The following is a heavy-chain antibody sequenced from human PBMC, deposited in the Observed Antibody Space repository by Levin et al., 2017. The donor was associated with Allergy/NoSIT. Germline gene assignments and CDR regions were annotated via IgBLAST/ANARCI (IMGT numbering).Heavy chain of an antibody. Sequence: GESLKISCAASGFTFSSYGMHWVRQAPGKGLEWVAVISYDGSNKYYADSVKGRFTISRDNSKNTLYLQMNSLRAEDTAVYYCAKDPRYYDFWSGYPPSYYYYYMDVWGNGTTVTVSS. CDR1: GFTFSSYG. J-gene: IGHJ6*03. CDR2: ISYDGSNK. CDR3: AKDPRYYDFWSGYPPSYYYYYMDV. D-gene: IGHD3-3*01. V-gene: IGHV3-30*18.